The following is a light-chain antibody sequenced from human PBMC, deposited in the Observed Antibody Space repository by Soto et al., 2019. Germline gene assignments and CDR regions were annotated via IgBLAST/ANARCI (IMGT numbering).Light chain of an antibody. CDR1: QSVSSSY. V-gene: IGKV3-20*01. J-gene: IGKJ5*01. CDR3: LQYGSSPHT. Sequence: EIGVTQSPGTLSLSTGERATLSCRASQSVSSSYLAWYQQKPGQAPRLLIYGASSRATGIPDRFSGSESWTDFTLTISRLEPEDFAVYYCLQYGSSPHTFGQGTRLEIK. CDR2: GAS.